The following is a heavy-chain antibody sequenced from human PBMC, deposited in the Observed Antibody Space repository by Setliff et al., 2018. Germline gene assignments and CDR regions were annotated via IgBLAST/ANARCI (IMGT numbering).Heavy chain of an antibody. J-gene: IGHJ3*02. CDR2: ISPDSIHI. V-gene: IGHV3-21*01. CDR1: VFTFFYHG. D-gene: IGHD6-25*01. Sequence: PGGSLRLSCAASVFTFFYHGMHWVRQAPGQGLEWVSSISPDSIHIYYADSVKGRFTISRDNARDSLYLHMNSLGAEDTAVYYCARSPANGGHDAFDIWGQGTMVTVSS. CDR3: ARSPANGGHDAFDI.